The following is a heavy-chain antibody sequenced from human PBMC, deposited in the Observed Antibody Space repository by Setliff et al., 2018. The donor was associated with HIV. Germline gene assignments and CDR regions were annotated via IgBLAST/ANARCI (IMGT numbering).Heavy chain of an antibody. Sequence: PGGSLRLSCAASGFTFSNAWMSWVRQAPGKGLEWVSYISSSTSTIYYADSVKGRFTISRDNAKNSLYLQMNSLRAEDTAVYYCATVWTAGSLFYWGQGTLVTVSS. D-gene: IGHD6-13*01. J-gene: IGHJ4*02. CDR3: ATVWTAGSLFY. V-gene: IGHV3-48*01. CDR1: GFTFSNAW. CDR2: ISSSTSTI.